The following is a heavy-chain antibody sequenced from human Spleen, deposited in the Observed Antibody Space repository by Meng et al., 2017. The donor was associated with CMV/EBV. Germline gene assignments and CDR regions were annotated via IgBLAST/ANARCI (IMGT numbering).Heavy chain of an antibody. CDR3: ARGPSHGAFDY. Sequence: ASVKVSCKASGYTFTDYCIHWLRQAPGQGLEWMGCIDPNSGGTNYAQNFQGRVTMTRDTSINTAYMELNRLRSDDTAVFYCARGPSHGAFDYWGQGTLVTVSS. V-gene: IGHV1-2*02. CDR2: IDPNSGGT. CDR1: GYTFTDYC. D-gene: IGHD1-26*01. J-gene: IGHJ4*02.